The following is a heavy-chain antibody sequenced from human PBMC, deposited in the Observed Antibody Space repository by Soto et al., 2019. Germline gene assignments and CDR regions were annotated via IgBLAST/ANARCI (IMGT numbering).Heavy chain of an antibody. CDR3: ARGLVYCGGDCYSAHDAFDI. Sequence: QVQLVQSGAEVKKPGASVKVSCKASGYTFTGYYMHWVRQAPGQGLEWMGCINPNSGGTNYAQKFQGRVTITADESTSTAYMELSSLRSEDTAVYYCARGLVYCGGDCYSAHDAFDIWGQGTMVTVSS. CDR2: INPNSGGT. V-gene: IGHV1-2*02. J-gene: IGHJ3*02. CDR1: GYTFTGYY. D-gene: IGHD2-21*02.